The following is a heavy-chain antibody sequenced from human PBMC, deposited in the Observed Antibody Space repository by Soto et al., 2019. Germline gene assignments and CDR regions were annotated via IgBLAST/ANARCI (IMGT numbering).Heavy chain of an antibody. CDR1: GFTVSSNY. V-gene: IGHV3-53*01. CDR3: ARDPPATRHGMDV. Sequence: GCLRLSCAASGFTVSSNYMSWVRQAPGKGLEWVSVIYSGGSTYYADSVRGRFTISRDNSKNTLYLQMKSLRAEDTAVYYCARDPPATRHGMDVWGQGTTVTVSS. J-gene: IGHJ6*02. CDR2: IYSGGST.